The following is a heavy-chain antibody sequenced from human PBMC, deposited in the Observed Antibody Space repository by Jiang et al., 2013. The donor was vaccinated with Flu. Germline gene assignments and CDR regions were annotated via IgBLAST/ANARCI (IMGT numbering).Heavy chain of an antibody. CDR2: ISYDGSNK. CDR3: ARDSDPLPQYCSGGSCFSGYFQY. Sequence: QLVESGGGVVQPGRSLRLSCAASGFTFSNYALYWVRQAPGKGLEWVAVISYDGSNKQYADSVKGRFTISRDNSKNTLYLQMNSLRTDDTSVYYCARDSDPLPQYCSGGSCFSGYFQYWGQGTLVTVSS. V-gene: IGHV3-30*04. J-gene: IGHJ1*01. D-gene: IGHD2-15*01. CDR1: GFTFSNYA.